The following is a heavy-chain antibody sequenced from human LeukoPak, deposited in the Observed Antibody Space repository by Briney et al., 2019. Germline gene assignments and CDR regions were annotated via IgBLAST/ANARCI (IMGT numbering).Heavy chain of an antibody. CDR2: ISSSGST. Sequence: SQTLSLTCTVSGDSISSGDYYWSWIRQPAGKGLEWIGRISSSGSTNYNPSLKSRVTISVDTSKNQFSLRLNSVTAADTAMYYCAKSRGYGLIDYWGQGTLVTVSS. J-gene: IGHJ4*02. CDR3: AKSRGYGLIDY. D-gene: IGHD5-12*01. V-gene: IGHV4-61*02. CDR1: GDSISSGDYY.